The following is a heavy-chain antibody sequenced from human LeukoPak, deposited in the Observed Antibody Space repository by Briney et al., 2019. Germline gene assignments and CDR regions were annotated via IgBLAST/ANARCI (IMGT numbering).Heavy chain of an antibody. CDR2: IYYSGST. Sequence: SETLSLTCTVSGGSISSYYWSWIRQPPGKGLEWIGYIYYSGSTNYNPSLKSRVTLSVDTSKNQFSLKLSSVTAADTAVYYCARAQGGLEWLLFDYYYYYMDVWGKGTTVTVSS. J-gene: IGHJ6*03. D-gene: IGHD3-3*01. CDR1: GGSISSYY. CDR3: ARAQGGLEWLLFDYYYYYMDV. V-gene: IGHV4-59*08.